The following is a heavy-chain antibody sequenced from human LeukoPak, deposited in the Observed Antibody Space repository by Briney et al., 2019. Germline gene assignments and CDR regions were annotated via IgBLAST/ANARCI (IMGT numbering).Heavy chain of an antibody. CDR1: GGSISSSSYY. Sequence: PSETLSLTCTVSGGSISSSSYYWGWIRRPPGKGLEWIGSIYYSGSTYYNPSLKSRVTISVDTSKNQFSLKLSSVTAADTAVYYCARADCGGDCYLPSDAFDIWGQGTMVTVSS. D-gene: IGHD2-21*02. J-gene: IGHJ3*02. V-gene: IGHV4-39*07. CDR3: ARADCGGDCYLPSDAFDI. CDR2: IYYSGST.